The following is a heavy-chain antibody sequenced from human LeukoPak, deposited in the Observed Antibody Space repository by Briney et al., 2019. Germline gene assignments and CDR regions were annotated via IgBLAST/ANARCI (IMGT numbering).Heavy chain of an antibody. CDR1: GYSISSGYY. V-gene: IGHV4-38-2*02. CDR2: INHSGTT. J-gene: IGHJ4*02. D-gene: IGHD1-14*01. Sequence: SETLSLTCTVSGYSISSGYYWGWIRQPPGKGLEWIASINHSGTTSHNPSLTSRVTISVDTSRNQFSLKLSSVTAADTAVYYCAREPGEVDYWGQGILVTVSS. CDR3: AREPGEVDY.